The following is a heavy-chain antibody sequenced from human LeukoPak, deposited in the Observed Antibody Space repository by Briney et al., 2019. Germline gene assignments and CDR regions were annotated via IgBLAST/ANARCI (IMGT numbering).Heavy chain of an antibody. J-gene: IGHJ4*02. V-gene: IGHV3-30*04. Sequence: AGSLRLSCAASGFTFRAYAMHWVRQAPGKGLEWVAVISYDGSNKYYADSVKGRFTISRDNSKNTLYLQMNSLRAEDTAVYYCARGDPGYCSGGSCYLPFDYWGQGTLVTVSS. CDR3: ARGDPGYCSGGSCYLPFDY. CDR2: ISYDGSNK. CDR1: GFTFRAYA. D-gene: IGHD2-15*01.